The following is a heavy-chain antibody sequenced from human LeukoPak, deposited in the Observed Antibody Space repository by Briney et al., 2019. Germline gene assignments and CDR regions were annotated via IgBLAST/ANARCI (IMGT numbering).Heavy chain of an antibody. V-gene: IGHV3-74*01. D-gene: IGHD2-2*01. CDR1: GLTFSTYW. CDR2: INTDGSTT. CDR3: ARGAPADY. Sequence: GGSLRLSCAASGLTFSTYWMHWVRQAPGKGLVWVSRINTDGSTTTYADSVKGRFTISRDNAKNTLYLQMNSLRAEDTAVYFCARGAPADYWGQGTLVTVSS. J-gene: IGHJ4*02.